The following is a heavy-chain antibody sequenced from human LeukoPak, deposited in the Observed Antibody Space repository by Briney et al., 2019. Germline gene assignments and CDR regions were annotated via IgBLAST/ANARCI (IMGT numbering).Heavy chain of an antibody. CDR1: GFTFSSYA. V-gene: IGHV3-30*04. CDR2: ISYDGSNK. CDR3: ARGDAAMVTFDYYYYGMDV. D-gene: IGHD5-18*01. Sequence: GGSLRLSCAASGFTFSSYAMHWVRQAPGKGLEWVAVISYDGSNKYYADSVKGRFTISRDNSKNTLYLQMNSLRAEDTAVYYCARGDAAMVTFDYYYYGMDVWGQGTTVTVSS. J-gene: IGHJ6*02.